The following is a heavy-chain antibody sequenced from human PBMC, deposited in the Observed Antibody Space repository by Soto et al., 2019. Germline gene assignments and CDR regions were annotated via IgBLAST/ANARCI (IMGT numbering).Heavy chain of an antibody. J-gene: IGHJ4*02. D-gene: IGHD3-10*01. CDR1: AYSFTAFW. Sequence: GESLKISCEAFAYSFTAFWISWGRQVPGKGLEWMGRIDPSNSYASFSTSFHGHVTISVERSTSTAYLKWDTLRASDSAMYFCVRHQEGSGNRNFDSWGQGTQVTVSS. CDR2: IDPSNSYA. CDR3: VRHQEGSGNRNFDS. V-gene: IGHV5-10-1*01.